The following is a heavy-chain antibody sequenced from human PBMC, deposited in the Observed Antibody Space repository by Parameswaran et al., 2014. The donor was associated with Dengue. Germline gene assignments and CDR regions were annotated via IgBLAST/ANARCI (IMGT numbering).Heavy chain of an antibody. CDR2: INSDGSST. V-gene: IGHV3-74*01. Sequence: WIRQPPGKGLVWVSRINSDGSSTTYADSVKGRFTISRDNAKNTLYLQMNSLRAEDTAVYYCARGNSHGKDYWGQGTLVTVSS. J-gene: IGHJ4*02. CDR3: ARGNSHGKDY. D-gene: IGHD2/OR15-2a*01.